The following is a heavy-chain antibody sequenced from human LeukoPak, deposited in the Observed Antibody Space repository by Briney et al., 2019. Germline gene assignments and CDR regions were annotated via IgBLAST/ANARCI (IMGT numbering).Heavy chain of an antibody. J-gene: IGHJ4*02. CDR2: IIPIFGTA. V-gene: IGHV1-69*05. D-gene: IGHD3-9*01. Sequence: SVKVSCKASGGTFSSYAISWVRQAPGQGLEWMGGIIPIFGTANYAQRFQGRVTITTDESTSTASMELSSLRSEDTAVYYCARARGGYYDILTGYSYNYYFDYWGQGTLVTVSS. CDR1: GGTFSSYA. CDR3: ARARGGYYDILTGYSYNYYFDY.